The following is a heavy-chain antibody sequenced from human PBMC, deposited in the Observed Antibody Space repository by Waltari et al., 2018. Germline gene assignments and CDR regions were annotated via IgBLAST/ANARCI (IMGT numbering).Heavy chain of an antibody. CDR3: ARDKVGAHSYYYYGMDV. D-gene: IGHD1-26*01. CDR2: IYYSGST. V-gene: IGHV4-59*01. Sequence: QVQLQESGPGLVKPSETLSLTCTVSGGSISSYYWRWIRQPPGKGLEWIGYIYYSGSTNYNPSLKSRVTISVDTSKNQFSLKLSSVTAADTAVYYCARDKVGAHSYYYYGMDVWGQGTTVTVSS. CDR1: GGSISSYY. J-gene: IGHJ6*02.